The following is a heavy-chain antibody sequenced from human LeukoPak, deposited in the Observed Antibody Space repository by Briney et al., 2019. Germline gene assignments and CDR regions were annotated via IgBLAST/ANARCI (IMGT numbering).Heavy chain of an antibody. Sequence: PGRSLRLSCAASGFTFSSYGMHWVRQAPGKGLEWVAVISYDGSNKYYADSVKGRFTISRDNSKNTLYLQMNSLRAEDTAVYYCAKPPDYGDYDHYYYYGMDVWGQGTTVTVSS. CDR2: ISYDGSNK. CDR3: AKPPDYGDYDHYYYYGMDV. J-gene: IGHJ6*02. V-gene: IGHV3-30*18. CDR1: GFTFSSYG. D-gene: IGHD4-17*01.